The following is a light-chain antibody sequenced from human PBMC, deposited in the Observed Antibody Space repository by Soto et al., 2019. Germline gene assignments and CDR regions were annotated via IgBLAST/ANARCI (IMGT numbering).Light chain of an antibody. Sequence: DIQMTQSPSTLSASVGDRVTITCLASRGISSYLAGYQQKPGKAPKILIDAASTLHTGVPSRFSGSGAGTEFTRTISSLQSEDVATYYCQQLNSYLITFGQGTRLEIK. CDR2: AAS. CDR3: QQLNSYLIT. J-gene: IGKJ5*01. V-gene: IGKV1-9*01. CDR1: RGISSY.